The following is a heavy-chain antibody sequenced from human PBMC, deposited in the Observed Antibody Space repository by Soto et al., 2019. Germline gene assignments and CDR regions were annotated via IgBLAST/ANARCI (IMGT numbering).Heavy chain of an antibody. CDR2: ISTYNGNR. D-gene: IGHD3-22*01. CDR3: ARDSVGSRRYYYDCTDYYPAAFDI. Sequence: ASVKVSCKASGYTFTNDGINWVRQAPGQGLGWMGWISTYNGNRKFAHKFQGRVTMTTDTSTSTGYMELMSLRSDDTAVYYCARDSVGSRRYYYDCTDYYPAAFDIWCEGIMVTVSS. J-gene: IGHJ3*02. CDR1: GYTFTNDG. V-gene: IGHV1-18*04.